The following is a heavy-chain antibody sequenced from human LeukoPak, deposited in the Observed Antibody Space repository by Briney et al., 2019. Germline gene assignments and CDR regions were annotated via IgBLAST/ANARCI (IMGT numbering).Heavy chain of an antibody. D-gene: IGHD4-23*01. CDR3: AKHYAGNSMGAFEI. J-gene: IGHJ3*02. CDR2: ITGSGGNT. V-gene: IGHV3-23*01. Sequence: GGSLRLSCAASGFTFSKYSMSWVRQAPGQGLEWVSAITGSGGNTNYADSVKGRFTISRGNSMNTLYLQVNTLRAEDTAVYYCAKHYAGNSMGAFEIWGQGTMVTVSS. CDR1: GFTFSKYS.